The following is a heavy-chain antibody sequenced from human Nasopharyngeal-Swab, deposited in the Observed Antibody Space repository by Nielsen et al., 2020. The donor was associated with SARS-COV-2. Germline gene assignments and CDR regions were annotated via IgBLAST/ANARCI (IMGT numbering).Heavy chain of an antibody. J-gene: IGHJ6*02. CDR1: GFTFSSYA. D-gene: IGHD2-15*01. Sequence: GGSLRLSCAASGFTFSSYAMHWVRQAPGRGLEWVAVISYDGSNKYYADSVKGRFTISRDNSKNTLYLQMNSLRGEDTAVYYCARDRVVVVVAGIHYYYYYGMDVWGQGTTVTVSS. CDR3: ARDRVVVVVAGIHYYYYYGMDV. CDR2: ISYDGSNK. V-gene: IGHV3-30-3*01.